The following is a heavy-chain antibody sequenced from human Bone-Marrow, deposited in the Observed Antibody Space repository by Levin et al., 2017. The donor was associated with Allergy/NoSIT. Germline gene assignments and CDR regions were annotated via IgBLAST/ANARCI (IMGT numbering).Heavy chain of an antibody. Sequence: LSLTCAASGFTFSSYSMNWVRQAPGKGLEWVSYISSSSSTIYYADSVKGRFTISRDNAKNSLYLQMNSLRDEDTAVYYCATGVRGVIINWFDPWGQGTLVTVSS. CDR3: ATGVRGVIINWFDP. CDR2: ISSSSSTI. V-gene: IGHV3-48*02. D-gene: IGHD3-10*01. J-gene: IGHJ5*02. CDR1: GFTFSSYS.